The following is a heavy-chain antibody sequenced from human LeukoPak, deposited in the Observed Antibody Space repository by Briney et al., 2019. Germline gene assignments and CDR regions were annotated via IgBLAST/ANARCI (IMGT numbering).Heavy chain of an antibody. Sequence: GGSLRLSCAASGFTFNNYAMSWVRQAPGKGLEWVSGLSSDGARTFYADSVKGRFTISRDNSQNALYLQMNSLRTEDAAVYYCAKGGYRSNWGFDYWGQGTLVTVSS. V-gene: IGHV3-23*01. J-gene: IGHJ4*02. CDR3: AKGGYRSNWGFDY. CDR2: LSSDGART. D-gene: IGHD6-13*01. CDR1: GFTFNNYA.